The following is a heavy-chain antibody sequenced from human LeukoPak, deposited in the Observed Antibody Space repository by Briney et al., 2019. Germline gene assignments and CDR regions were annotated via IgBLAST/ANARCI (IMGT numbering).Heavy chain of an antibody. J-gene: IGHJ3*02. CDR3: ARGHDAFDI. CDR1: GFTFSGYA. Sequence: PGGSLRLSCAASGFTFSGYAMHWVRQAPGKGLEWVAVISYDGSNKYYADSVKGRFTISRDNSKNTLYLQMNSLRAEDTAVYYCARGHDAFDIWGQGTMVTVSS. V-gene: IGHV3-30-3*01. CDR2: ISYDGSNK.